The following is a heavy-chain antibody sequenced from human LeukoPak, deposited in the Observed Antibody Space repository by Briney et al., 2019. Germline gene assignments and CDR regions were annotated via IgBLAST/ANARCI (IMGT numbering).Heavy chain of an antibody. D-gene: IGHD3-10*01. CDR3: ARGPITMVRGVIFNWFDP. V-gene: IGHV1-2*06. CDR1: GYTFTGYY. J-gene: IGHJ5*02. Sequence: ASVKVSCKASGYTFTGYYMHWVRQAPGQGLEWMGRINPNSGGTNYAQKFKGRVTMTRDTSISTAYMELSRLRSDDTAVYYCARGPITMVRGVIFNWFDPWGQGTLVTVSS. CDR2: INPNSGGT.